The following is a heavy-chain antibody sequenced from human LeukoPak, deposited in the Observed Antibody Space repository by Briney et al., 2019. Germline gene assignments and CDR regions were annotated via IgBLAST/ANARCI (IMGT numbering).Heavy chain of an antibody. Sequence: SSETLSLTCAAYGGSFSGYYWSWIRQPPGKGLEWIGEINHSGSTNYNPSLKSRVTISVDTSKNQFSLKLSSVTAADTAVYYCARNGGAPDYWGQGTLVTVSS. D-gene: IGHD2-8*01. J-gene: IGHJ4*02. V-gene: IGHV4-34*01. CDR3: ARNGGAPDY. CDR1: GGSFSGYY. CDR2: INHSGST.